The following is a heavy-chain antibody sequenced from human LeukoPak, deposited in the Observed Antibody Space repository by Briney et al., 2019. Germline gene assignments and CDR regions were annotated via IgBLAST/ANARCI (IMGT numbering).Heavy chain of an antibody. CDR1: GYTFTGYY. CDR2: INPNSGGT. V-gene: IGHV1-2*02. D-gene: IGHD3-22*01. Sequence: ASVKVSCKASGYTFTGYYMHWVRQAPGQGLEWMGWINPNSGGTNYAQKFQGRLTLPRNTSISTAYLELSSLTSEDTAVYYCARGSENNFDSSGPIGFWGQGTLVTVSS. J-gene: IGHJ4*02. CDR3: ARGSENNFDSSGPIGF.